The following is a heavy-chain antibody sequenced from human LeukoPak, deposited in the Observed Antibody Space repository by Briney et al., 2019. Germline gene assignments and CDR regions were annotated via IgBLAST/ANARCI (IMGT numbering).Heavy chain of an antibody. CDR3: AANRDGYNSFWFDP. CDR2: IYYSGST. CDR1: GGSISSSSYY. V-gene: IGHV4-39*07. Sequence: SSETLSLTCTVSGGSISSSSYYWGWIRQPPGKGLEWIGSIYYSGSTYYNPSLKSRVTISVDTSKNQFSLKLSSVTAADTAVYYCAANRDGYNSFWFDPWGQGTLVTVSS. D-gene: IGHD5-24*01. J-gene: IGHJ5*02.